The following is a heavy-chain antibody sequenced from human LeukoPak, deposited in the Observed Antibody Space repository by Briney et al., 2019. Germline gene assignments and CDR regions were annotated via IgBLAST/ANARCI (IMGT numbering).Heavy chain of an antibody. CDR1: GFTFSSYG. Sequence: GGSLRLSCAVSGFTFSSYGMHWVRQAPGKGLEWVAFIRYDGTKKYYADSVKGRFTVSRDNSKNTLYLQMNSLRAEDTAVYYCAKDIGIGDDAFDIWGQGTMVTVSS. V-gene: IGHV3-30*02. D-gene: IGHD1-26*01. CDR2: IRYDGTKK. CDR3: AKDIGIGDDAFDI. J-gene: IGHJ3*02.